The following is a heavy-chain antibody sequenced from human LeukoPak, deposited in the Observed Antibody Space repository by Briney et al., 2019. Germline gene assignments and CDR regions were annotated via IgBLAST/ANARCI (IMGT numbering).Heavy chain of an antibody. D-gene: IGHD3-22*01. CDR3: AKVPNPYRTYYYDSSGYL. V-gene: IGHV3-23*01. Sequence: GGSLRLSCAASGFTFSSYAMSWVRQAPGKGLEWVSAISGSGGSTYYADSVKGRFTISRDNSKNTLYLQMNSLRAEDTAVYYRAKVPNPYRTYYYDSSGYLWGQGTLVTVSS. CDR1: GFTFSSYA. J-gene: IGHJ4*02. CDR2: ISGSGGST.